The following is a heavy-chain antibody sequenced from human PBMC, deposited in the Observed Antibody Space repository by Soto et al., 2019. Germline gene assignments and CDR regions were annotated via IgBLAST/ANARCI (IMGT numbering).Heavy chain of an antibody. V-gene: IGHV4-59*08. CDR2: IYYSGST. Sequence: QVQLQESGPGLVKPSETLSLTCTVSGGSISSYYWSWIRQPPGKGLEWIGYIYYSGSTNYNPSLKSRVTIAVDTAKNQFARKLSSVTAADTAVYYCARTLPWYFDLWGRGTLVTVSS. CDR1: GGSISSYY. D-gene: IGHD3-10*01. J-gene: IGHJ2*01. CDR3: ARTLPWYFDL.